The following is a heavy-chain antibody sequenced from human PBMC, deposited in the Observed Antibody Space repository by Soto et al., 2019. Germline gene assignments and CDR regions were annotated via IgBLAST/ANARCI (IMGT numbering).Heavy chain of an antibody. CDR2: MGAHSGHR. V-gene: IGHV1-18*01. J-gene: IGHJ6*02. CDR1: GYNFTRFG. Sequence: QFQLVQSGAEVKKPGASVRVSCKASGYNFTRFGITWVRQAPGQGLEWMGWMGAHSGHRRQAPRFQGRLTMTTDASLSTAYIDLRSLRSHDTVLYYRGREGQQPAQEEYSQFNGMDVWGQGTMVIVSS. D-gene: IGHD6-13*01. CDR3: GREGQQPAQEEYSQFNGMDV.